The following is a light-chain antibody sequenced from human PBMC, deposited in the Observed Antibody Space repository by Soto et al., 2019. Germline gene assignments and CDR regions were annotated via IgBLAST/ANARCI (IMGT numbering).Light chain of an antibody. J-gene: IGKJ4*01. CDR3: QQHINWPLT. CDR2: EAS. V-gene: IGKV3-11*01. Sequence: EIVLTQPPATLASSPLERPNLSCSASQTVSSSLAWYQQKPGQAPRLLIYEASNRATGIPARFSGSGSGADFTLTISSLEPEDFALYYCQQHINWPLTFGGGTKVDIK. CDR1: QTVSSS.